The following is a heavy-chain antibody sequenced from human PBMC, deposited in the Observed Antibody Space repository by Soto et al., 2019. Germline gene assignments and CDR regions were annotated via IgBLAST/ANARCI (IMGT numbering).Heavy chain of an antibody. CDR1: GGTFSSYA. Sequence: QVQLVQSGAEVKKPGSSVKVSCKASGGTFSSYAIRWVRQAPGQGLEWMGGITPIFGTADYAQKFQGRVTXPXXXAXRTAYMALSSLRSEDTAVYYCARDGIAARPIAWFDPWGQGTLVTVSS. D-gene: IGHD6-6*01. V-gene: IGHV1-69*05. J-gene: IGHJ5*02. CDR2: ITPIFGTA. CDR3: ARDGIAARPIAWFDP.